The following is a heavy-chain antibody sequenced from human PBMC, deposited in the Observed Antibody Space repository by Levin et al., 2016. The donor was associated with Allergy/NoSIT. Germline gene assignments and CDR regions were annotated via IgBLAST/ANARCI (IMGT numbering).Heavy chain of an antibody. CDR1: GFTFSSYG. V-gene: IGHV3-33*08. J-gene: IGHJ3*02. CDR3: ARDLTIFGDGLGAFDI. D-gene: IGHD3-3*01. CDR2: IWYDGSNK. Sequence: GGSLRLSCAASGFTFSSYGMHWVRQAPGKGLEWVAVIWYDGSNKYYADSVKGRFTISRDNSKNTLYLQMNSLRAEDTAVYYCARDLTIFGDGLGAFDIWGQGTMVTVSS.